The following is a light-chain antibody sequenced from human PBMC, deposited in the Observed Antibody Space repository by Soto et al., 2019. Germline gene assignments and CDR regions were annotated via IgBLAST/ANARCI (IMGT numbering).Light chain of an antibody. Sequence: QLVLTQPPSASGTPGQRVTISCSGSTSNIGTNTVNWFQHLPGSAPKLVIYTNDQRPSGVPDRFSGSRSGTSASLAISGLQSEDEADYYCATWDDSVYVFGTGTKVTVL. J-gene: IGLJ1*01. CDR1: TSNIGTNT. V-gene: IGLV1-44*01. CDR2: TND. CDR3: ATWDDSVYV.